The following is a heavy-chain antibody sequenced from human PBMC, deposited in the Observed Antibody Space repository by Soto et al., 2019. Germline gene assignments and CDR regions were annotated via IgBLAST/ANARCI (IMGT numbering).Heavy chain of an antibody. J-gene: IGHJ5*02. V-gene: IGHV2-5*02. Sequence: GXGPTLVNQTQTLPLTCTFSVFSLITTGEGVGWFRQPPGKALEWLALIYWDDSARYSPSLKSRLTITKGTSENQVVLTLTNTDPVDTATYFCVNRKVSDGAWFDPWGQRTLVTVSS. CDR2: IYWDDSA. CDR1: VFSLITTGEG. CDR3: VNRKVSDGAWFDP.